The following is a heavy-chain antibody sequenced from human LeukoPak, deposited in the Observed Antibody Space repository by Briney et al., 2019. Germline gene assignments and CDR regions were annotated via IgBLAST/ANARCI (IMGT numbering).Heavy chain of an antibody. D-gene: IGHD3-10*01. CDR1: GFPFSTYW. Sequence: GGSLRLSCAASGFPFSTYWMSWVRQAPGKGLEWVANISQDGTEKYYVDSVKGRFTISRDNSKNTLYLQMGSLRAEDMAVYYCARVFYGSGSCPYFDYWGQGTLVTVSS. J-gene: IGHJ4*02. V-gene: IGHV3-7*01. CDR3: ARVFYGSGSCPYFDY. CDR2: ISQDGTEK.